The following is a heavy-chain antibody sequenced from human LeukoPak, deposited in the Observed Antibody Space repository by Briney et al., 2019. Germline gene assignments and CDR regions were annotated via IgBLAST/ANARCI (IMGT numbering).Heavy chain of an antibody. CDR2: IRGKANNYAT. J-gene: IGHJ4*02. D-gene: IGHD3-10*01. V-gene: IGHV3-73*01. CDR1: GFTLSPST. Sequence: GGSLKLSCPASGFTLSPSTIHWVRQTSAKGLEWVCRIRGKANNYATTHTASVERRFAISRDVSKNTAYSHMNRLKTEDSAVYFCLRYDAGNSYTNEYWGQGTLVSVFS. CDR3: LRYDAGNSYTNEY.